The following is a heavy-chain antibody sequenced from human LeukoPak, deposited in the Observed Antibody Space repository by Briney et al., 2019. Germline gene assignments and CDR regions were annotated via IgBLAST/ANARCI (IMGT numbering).Heavy chain of an antibody. CDR2: IIPIFGTA. J-gene: IGHJ4*02. D-gene: IGHD2-8*02. CDR3: ARVSGVGY. CDR1: VGTFSSYA. V-gene: IGHV1-69*13. Sequence: GASVNVSSMASVGTFSSYAISWVRQAPGQGLEWMGGIIPIFGTANYAQKFQGRVTITADESTSTAYMELSSLRSEDTAVYYCARVSGVGYWGQGTLVTVSS.